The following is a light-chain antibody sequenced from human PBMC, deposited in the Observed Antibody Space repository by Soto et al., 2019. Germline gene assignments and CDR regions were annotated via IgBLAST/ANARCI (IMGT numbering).Light chain of an antibody. J-gene: IGLJ1*01. CDR3: SSYTSSTTGV. CDR2: DVS. CDR1: SSDVGGYNY. V-gene: IGLV2-14*01. Sequence: QSVLPKPASVSGSPGQSITISCTGTSSDVGGYNYVSWYQQHPGKAPKLMIYDVSNRPSGVSNRFSGSKSGNTASLTISGLQAEDEADYYCSSYTSSTTGVFGTGTKVTVL.